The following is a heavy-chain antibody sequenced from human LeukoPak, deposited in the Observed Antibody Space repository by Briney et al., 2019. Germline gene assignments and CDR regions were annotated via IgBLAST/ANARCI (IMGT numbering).Heavy chain of an antibody. CDR2: ITSSSNSI. Sequence: PGGSLRLSRVASGFTFSSYSMNWVRQAPGKGLEWISYITSSSNSIYYADSVKGRFTISRDNAKNSLYLQMNSLRAEDTAVYYCARAKDPWTPEHFQHWGQGTLVTVSS. CDR1: GFTFSSYS. CDR3: ARAKDPWTPEHFQH. D-gene: IGHD3/OR15-3a*01. J-gene: IGHJ1*01. V-gene: IGHV3-48*01.